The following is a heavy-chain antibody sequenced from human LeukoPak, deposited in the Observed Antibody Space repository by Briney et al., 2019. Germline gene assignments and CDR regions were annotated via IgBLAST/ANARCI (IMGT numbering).Heavy chain of an antibody. CDR2: INRDGSSS. V-gene: IGHV3-74*01. D-gene: IGHD1-26*01. CDR1: EFTFSSYW. J-gene: IGHJ4*02. Sequence: GESLRLSCAASEFTFSSYWMHWVRQSPGKGLVLVSHINRDGSSSTYADSVKGRFTISRDNAKNTLYLQMNSLRAEDTAVYYCVRNGVGALPLDYWGQGTLVTVSS. CDR3: VRNGVGALPLDY.